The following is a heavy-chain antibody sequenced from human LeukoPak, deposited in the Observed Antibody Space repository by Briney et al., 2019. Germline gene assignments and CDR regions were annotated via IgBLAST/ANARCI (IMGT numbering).Heavy chain of an antibody. V-gene: IGHV1-8*01. D-gene: IGHD2-8*01. CDR2: MSPNSGNT. J-gene: IGHJ4*02. Sequence: ASVKVSCKASGYTFTSYDINWVRQATGQGLEWMGWMSPNSGNTGYAQKFQGRVTMTRNTSISTAYMELSSLRSEDTAVYYCARVGYCTNGVCYDYWGQGTLVTVSS. CDR3: ARVGYCTNGVCYDY. CDR1: GYTFTSYD.